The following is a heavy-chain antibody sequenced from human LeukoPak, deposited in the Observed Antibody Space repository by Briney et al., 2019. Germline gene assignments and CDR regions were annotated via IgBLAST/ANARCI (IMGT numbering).Heavy chain of an antibody. CDR2: ISSSGRNI. Sequence: GGPLRLSCVASGFTFSSFEMNWVRQAPGKGLEWVSYISSSGRNIYYPDSVKGRFTISRDNAKNSLYLQMNSLRAEDTAVYYCARDKYDILTGRTDTFDYWGQGTLVTVSS. CDR1: GFTFSSFE. CDR3: ARDKYDILTGRTDTFDY. D-gene: IGHD3-9*01. J-gene: IGHJ4*02. V-gene: IGHV3-48*03.